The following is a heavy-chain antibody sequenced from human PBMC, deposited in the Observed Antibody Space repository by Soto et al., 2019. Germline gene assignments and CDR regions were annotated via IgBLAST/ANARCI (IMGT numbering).Heavy chain of an antibody. V-gene: IGHV3-48*03. CDR2: ININSGTI. CDR1: GFTLSSYH. CDR3: ARDGTTGTTNYHYAMDV. J-gene: IGHJ6*02. D-gene: IGHD4-17*01. Sequence: GGSLRLSCAASGFTLSSYHMDWVRQAPGKGLGWVSYININSGTIHYADSVKGRFTISRDNAKNSLYLQMDSLRAEDTAVYFCARDGTTGTTNYHYAMDVWGQGTTVTAP.